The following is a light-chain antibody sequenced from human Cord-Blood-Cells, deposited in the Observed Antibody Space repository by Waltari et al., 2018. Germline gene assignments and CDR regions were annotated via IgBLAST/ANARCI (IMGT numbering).Light chain of an antibody. Sequence: HSPLTHPASVSESPGQSITISCTGTSRYVGGYNYVSWYQQHPGTAPKLMIYDVSKRPSGVSNRFSGSKSGNTASLTISGLQAEDEADYYCSSYTSSSWVFGGGTKLTVL. CDR1: SRYVGGYNY. V-gene: IGLV2-14*01. CDR3: SSYTSSSWV. CDR2: DVS. J-gene: IGLJ3*02.